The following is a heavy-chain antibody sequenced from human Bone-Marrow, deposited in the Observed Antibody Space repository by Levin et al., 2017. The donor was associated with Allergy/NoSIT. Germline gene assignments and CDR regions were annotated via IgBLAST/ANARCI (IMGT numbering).Heavy chain of an antibody. Sequence: PGGSLRLSCAASGFTFSSYDMHWVRQAPGKGLEWVAVISYDGSSKYYADSVKGRFTISRDNSKNTLYLQMNSLRSEDTAVYYCARTSWWPSYQLLAEYYFDYWGQGTLVTVSS. D-gene: IGHD2-2*01. J-gene: IGHJ4*02. CDR2: ISYDGSSK. V-gene: IGHV3-30-3*01. CDR1: GFTFSSYD. CDR3: ARTSWWPSYQLLAEYYFDY.